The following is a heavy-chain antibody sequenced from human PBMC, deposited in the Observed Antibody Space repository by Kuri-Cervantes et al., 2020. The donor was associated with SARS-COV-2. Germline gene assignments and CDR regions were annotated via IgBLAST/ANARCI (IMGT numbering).Heavy chain of an antibody. CDR2: TSAYNGNT. CDR3: AREKLRYFDWSKPPTPEYYFDY. Sequence: ASVKVSCKASVYIFTSYGISWVRQAPAQGLEWMGWTSAYNGNTNYAQKLQGRVTMTTDTSTSTAYMELRSLRSDDTAVYYCAREKLRYFDWSKPPTPEYYFDYWGQGTLVTVSS. V-gene: IGHV1-18*01. J-gene: IGHJ4*02. CDR1: VYIFTSYG. D-gene: IGHD3-9*01.